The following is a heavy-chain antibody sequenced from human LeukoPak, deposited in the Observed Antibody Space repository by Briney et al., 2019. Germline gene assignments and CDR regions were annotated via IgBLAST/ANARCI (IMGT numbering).Heavy chain of an antibody. Sequence: GGSLRLSCAASGFTFSSYWMSWVRQAPGKGLEWVANIKQDGSEKYYVDSVKGRFTISRDNAKNSLYLQMNSLRAEDTAVYYCARECYYDSSGYYYEANWFDPWGQGTLVTVSS. V-gene: IGHV3-7*01. D-gene: IGHD3-22*01. J-gene: IGHJ5*02. CDR1: GFTFSSYW. CDR3: ARECYYDSSGYYYEANWFDP. CDR2: IKQDGSEK.